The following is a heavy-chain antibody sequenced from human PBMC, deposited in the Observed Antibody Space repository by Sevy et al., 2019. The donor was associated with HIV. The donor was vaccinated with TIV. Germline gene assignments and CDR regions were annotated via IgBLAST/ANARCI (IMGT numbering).Heavy chain of an antibody. CDR3: ARDYALGDYYDSSGYAVGYFDY. D-gene: IGHD3-22*01. CDR2: IYYSGST. J-gene: IGHJ4*02. Sequence: SETLSLTCTVSGGSISSYYWSWIRQPPGKGLEWIGYIYYSGSTNYNPSLKSRVTISVDTSKNQFSLKLSSVTAAATAVYYCARDYALGDYYDSSGYAVGYFDYWGQGTLVTVSS. V-gene: IGHV4-59*01. CDR1: GGSISSYY.